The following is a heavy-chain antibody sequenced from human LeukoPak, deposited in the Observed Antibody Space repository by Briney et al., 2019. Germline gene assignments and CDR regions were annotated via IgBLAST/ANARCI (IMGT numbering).Heavy chain of an antibody. D-gene: IGHD5/OR15-5a*01. CDR2: TYYNGRT. V-gene: IGHV4-39*01. CDR1: GVSISGTTYH. Sequence: SETLSLTCTLSGVSISGTTYHWGWLRHPPWKGLEWITSTYYNGRTYYHPSLKSRVTISIDTSKNKFSLKLSYVTAADTAVYYCARHDGVYNYNWFDPWGQGTLVTVYS. CDR3: ARHDGVYNYNWFDP. J-gene: IGHJ5*02.